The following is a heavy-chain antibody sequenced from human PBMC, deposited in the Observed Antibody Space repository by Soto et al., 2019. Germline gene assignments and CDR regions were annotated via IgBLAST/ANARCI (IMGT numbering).Heavy chain of an antibody. V-gene: IGHV3-53*01. Sequence: GGSLRLSCAASGFTVSSNYMSWVRQAPGKGLEWVSVIYSGGSTNYADAVKGRFTITRDNSKNTLYLQMNSLRAEDTAVYYCARQRTGTTDWYFDLWGRGTLVTVSS. J-gene: IGHJ2*01. CDR1: GFTVSSNY. CDR3: ARQRTGTTDWYFDL. D-gene: IGHD1-7*01. CDR2: IYSGGST.